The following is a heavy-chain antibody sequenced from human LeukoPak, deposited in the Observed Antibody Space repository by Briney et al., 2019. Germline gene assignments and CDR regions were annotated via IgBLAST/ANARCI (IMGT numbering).Heavy chain of an antibody. D-gene: IGHD3-16*01. CDR3: ARINLIFDY. J-gene: IGHJ4*02. Sequence: PGGSLRLSCAASGFTFRNYGMNCVRQAPGKGLEWVSYISASGDTMFYADSVKGRFTISRDNAKNSLYLQVNSLRAEDTAVYYCARINLIFDYWGRGNLVTVSS. CDR2: ISASGDTM. V-gene: IGHV3-48*03. CDR1: GFTFRNYG.